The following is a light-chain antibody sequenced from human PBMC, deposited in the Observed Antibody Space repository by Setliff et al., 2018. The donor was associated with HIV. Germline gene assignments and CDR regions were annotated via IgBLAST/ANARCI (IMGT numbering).Light chain of an antibody. Sequence: QSALTQPPSASGSPGQSVTISCTGTSGDVGGYNYVSWYQQYPGKAPKLLIHGVTKRPSGVPDRFSGSKSGNTASLTVSGLQAEDEADYYCSSYAGNKGDVFGTGTKVTVL. CDR3: SSYAGNKGDV. CDR2: GVT. J-gene: IGLJ1*01. V-gene: IGLV2-8*01. CDR1: SGDVGGYNY.